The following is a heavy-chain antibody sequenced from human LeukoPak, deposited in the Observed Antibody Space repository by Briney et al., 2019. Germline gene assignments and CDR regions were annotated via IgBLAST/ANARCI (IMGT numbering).Heavy chain of an antibody. Sequence: GGSLRLSCAASGFTVSNNYMSWVRQAPGKGLEWVSVIYSGGTTYYTDSVEGRFTISRDSSKNTLYLQMNSLRAEDTAVYYCARGFARGFDYWGQGTLVTVSS. D-gene: IGHD6-6*01. J-gene: IGHJ4*02. CDR3: ARGFARGFDY. CDR2: IYSGGTT. CDR1: GFTVSNNY. V-gene: IGHV3-53*01.